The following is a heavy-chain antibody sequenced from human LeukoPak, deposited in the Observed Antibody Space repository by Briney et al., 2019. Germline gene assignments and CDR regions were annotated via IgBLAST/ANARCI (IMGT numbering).Heavy chain of an antibody. V-gene: IGHV3-53*01. D-gene: IGHD2-2*01. CDR1: GFTLGSNY. Sequence: GGSLRLSCAASGFTLGSNYMTWVRQAPGKGLEWVALIYGDDYTFYADSVEGRFTFSRDRSKNTVYLRLNSLRPEDTAVYFSARGPSLVPATIYYHYMDVWGTGTTVTVSS. J-gene: IGHJ6*03. CDR3: ARGPSLVPATIYYHYMDV. CDR2: IYGDDYT.